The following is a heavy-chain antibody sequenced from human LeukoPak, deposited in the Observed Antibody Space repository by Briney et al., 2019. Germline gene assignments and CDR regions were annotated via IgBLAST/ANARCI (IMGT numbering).Heavy chain of an antibody. V-gene: IGHV1-2*02. J-gene: IGHJ4*02. D-gene: IGHD6-19*01. Sequence: ASVKVSCKASGYIFTGYYMDWVRQAPGQGPEWMGWINPNSGDTNYAQKFQGRVTMTRDTSISTAYMELSRLGSDDTTVYYCAREKGIAVAGYDCWGQGTLVTVSS. CDR1: GYIFTGYY. CDR2: INPNSGDT. CDR3: AREKGIAVAGYDC.